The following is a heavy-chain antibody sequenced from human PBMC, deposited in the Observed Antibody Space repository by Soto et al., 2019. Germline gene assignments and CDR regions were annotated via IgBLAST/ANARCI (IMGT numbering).Heavy chain of an antibody. CDR3: ARVIYDFWSGPTEPFDY. V-gene: IGHV1-18*01. CDR2: ISAYNGNT. D-gene: IGHD3-3*01. Sequence: GASVKVSCKASGYTFTSNGIIWVRQAPGQGLEWMGWISAYNGNTNYAQKLQGRVTMTTDTSTSTAYMELRSLRSDDTAVYYCARVIYDFWSGPTEPFDYWGQGTLVTV. J-gene: IGHJ4*02. CDR1: GYTFTSNG.